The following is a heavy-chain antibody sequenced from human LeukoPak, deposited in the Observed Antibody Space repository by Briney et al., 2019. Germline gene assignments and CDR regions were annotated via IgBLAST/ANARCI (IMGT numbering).Heavy chain of an antibody. V-gene: IGHV3-74*01. J-gene: IGHJ5*02. CDR3: ARDSSVEYSSSWYGGNNWFDP. Sequence: GGSLRLSCAASGFTFSSYVMNWVRQAPGKGLVWVSRINRDGSSTSYADSVKGRFTISRDNAKNTLYLQINSLRAEDTAVYYCARDSSVEYSSSWYGGNNWFDPWGQGTLVTVSS. CDR2: INRDGSST. CDR1: GFTFSSYV. D-gene: IGHD6-13*01.